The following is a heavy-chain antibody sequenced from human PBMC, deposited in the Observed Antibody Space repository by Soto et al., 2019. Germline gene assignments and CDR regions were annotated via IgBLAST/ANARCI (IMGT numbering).Heavy chain of an antibody. D-gene: IGHD2-2*01. CDR3: ARTFCSTTSCQAHGMDV. Sequence: QVQLQESGPGLVKPSETLSLTCTVSSDSVSSGSYYWTWIRQPPGKGLEWIGYLYYTGTTNYNPSLKSRVTMSLDTSSNQFSLRLSSVTAADTAVYFCARTFCSTTSCQAHGMDVWGQGTSVTVSS. V-gene: IGHV4-61*01. CDR1: SDSVSSGSYY. J-gene: IGHJ6*02. CDR2: LYYTGTT.